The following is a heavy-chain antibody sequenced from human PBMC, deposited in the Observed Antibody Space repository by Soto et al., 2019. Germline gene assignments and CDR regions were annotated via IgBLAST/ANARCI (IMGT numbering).Heavy chain of an antibody. J-gene: IGHJ6*02. CDR1: GGSISSGGYY. D-gene: IGHD5-18*01. CDR3: ARDGGSYGYSAGYYYGMAV. V-gene: IGHV4-31*03. Sequence: QVQLQESGPGLVKPSQTLSLTCTVSGGSISSGGYYWSWIRQHPGKGLEWIGYIYYSGSTYYNPSLKSRVNISVDTSKNQFSLKLSSVTAADTAVYYCARDGGSYGYSAGYYYGMAVWGQGTTVTVSS. CDR2: IYYSGST.